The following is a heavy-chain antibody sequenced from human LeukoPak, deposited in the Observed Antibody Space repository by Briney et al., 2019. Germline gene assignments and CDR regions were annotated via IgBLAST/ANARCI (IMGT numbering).Heavy chain of an antibody. CDR1: GGSITNYY. D-gene: IGHD3-10*02. Sequence: SETPSLTCTVSGGSITNYYWSWIRQPPGKGLEWIGYIYYSGSTNYNPSLKSRVTISVDTSKNQFSLNLSSVTAADTAVYYCARHYYVDPFDYWSQGTLVTVSS. CDR2: IYYSGST. CDR3: ARHYYVDPFDY. V-gene: IGHV4-59*08. J-gene: IGHJ4*02.